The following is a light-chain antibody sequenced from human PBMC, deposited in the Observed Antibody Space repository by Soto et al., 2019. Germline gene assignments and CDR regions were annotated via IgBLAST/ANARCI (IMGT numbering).Light chain of an antibody. J-gene: IGLJ1*01. Sequence: SLLTQPASVSGSPGQSITISCPGTSSDVGSYNLVSWYQQHPGKAPKLMIYEVSKRPSGVSNRFSGSKSGNTASLTISGLQAEDEADYYCCSYAGSSTSYVFGTGTKVTVL. CDR3: CSYAGSSTSYV. CDR1: SSDVGSYNL. CDR2: EVS. V-gene: IGLV2-23*02.